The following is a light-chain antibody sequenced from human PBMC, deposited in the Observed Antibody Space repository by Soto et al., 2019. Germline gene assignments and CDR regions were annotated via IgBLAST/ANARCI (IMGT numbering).Light chain of an antibody. CDR2: ATS. CDR3: HQFGDSPRT. J-gene: IGKJ1*01. Sequence: EIVLTQSPCTLSLSQGETATLSCRASQTVNSDYLAWFQQRPGQAPRRLIFATSRRATDIPDRFSGSGSGTDFTLAIRRLEPEDFAVYYCHQFGDSPRTFGQGTKV. V-gene: IGKV3-20*01. CDR1: QTVNSDY.